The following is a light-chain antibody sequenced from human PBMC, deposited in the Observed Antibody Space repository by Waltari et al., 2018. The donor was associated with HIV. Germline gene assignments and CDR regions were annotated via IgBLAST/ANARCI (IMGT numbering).Light chain of an antibody. CDR2: AAS. V-gene: IGKV3-15*01. CDR1: QSVSSY. Sequence: EIVLTQSPATLSLSPGERATLSCRASQSVSSYLAWYQQKPGQAPRLLIYAASTRATGIPARVSGSGSGTEFTLIISSLQSEDFAVYYCHQYDKWPRTFGGGTKVEI. CDR3: HQYDKWPRT. J-gene: IGKJ4*01.